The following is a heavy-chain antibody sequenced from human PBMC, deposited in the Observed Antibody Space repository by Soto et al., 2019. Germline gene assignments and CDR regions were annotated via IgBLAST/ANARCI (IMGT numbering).Heavy chain of an antibody. CDR2: ISSSSSYI. Sequence: EVQLVESGGALVKPGGSLRLSCAASGFTLTSFTMNWVRLAPGKGLEWVSSISSSSSYIYYADSVRGRFTISRDNAQNSLYLEMNHLRAEDTAVYYCAKDRVSSYDYGRGLLDSWGQGPLVTVS. V-gene: IGHV3-21*01. D-gene: IGHD5-12*01. CDR3: AKDRVSSYDYGRGLLDS. CDR1: GFTLTSFT. J-gene: IGHJ4*02.